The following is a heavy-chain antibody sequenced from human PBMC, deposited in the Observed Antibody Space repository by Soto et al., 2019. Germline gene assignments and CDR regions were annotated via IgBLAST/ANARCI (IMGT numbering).Heavy chain of an antibody. CDR2: IRSNAFGGAA. CDR3: ATENPVWFGDLLWTAYGMEV. V-gene: IGHV3-15*07. CDR1: GFSFSQAW. J-gene: IGHJ6*02. Sequence: EVQLVESGGGLVKPGGSLRLSCAASGFSFSQAWMNWVRQAPGKGLESVGRIRSNAFGGAADYAAPVKGRFTISRDDSKNMLYLQMVSLKTEDTAVYYCATENPVWFGDLLWTAYGMEVWGQGTTVTVSS. D-gene: IGHD3-10*01.